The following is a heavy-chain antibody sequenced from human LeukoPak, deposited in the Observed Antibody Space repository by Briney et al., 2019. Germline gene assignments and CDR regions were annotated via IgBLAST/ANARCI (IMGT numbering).Heavy chain of an antibody. CDR3: ARGGGIAARLRNWFDP. V-gene: IGHV4-59*11. J-gene: IGHJ5*02. Sequence: SETLSLTCTVSGGSISSHYWSWIRQPPGKGLEGIGYIYYSGSTNYDPSLKSRVTISVDTSKNQFSLKLSSVTAADTAVYYCARGGGIAARLRNWFDPWGQGTLVTVSS. CDR2: IYYSGST. CDR1: GGSISSHY. D-gene: IGHD6-6*01.